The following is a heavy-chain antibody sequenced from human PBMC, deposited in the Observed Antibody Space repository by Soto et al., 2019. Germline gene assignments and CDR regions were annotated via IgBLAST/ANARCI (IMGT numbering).Heavy chain of an antibody. CDR3: ARARRGTSSWDYYYYMDV. CDR2: IGTAGGT. D-gene: IGHD2-2*01. Sequence: GGSLRLSCAASGFTFSSYDMHWVRQATGKGLEWVSAIGTAGGTYYPGSVKGRFTISRENAKNSLYLQMNSLRAGDTAVYYCARARRGTSSWDYYYYMDVWGKGTTVTVSS. V-gene: IGHV3-13*01. CDR1: GFTFSSYD. J-gene: IGHJ6*03.